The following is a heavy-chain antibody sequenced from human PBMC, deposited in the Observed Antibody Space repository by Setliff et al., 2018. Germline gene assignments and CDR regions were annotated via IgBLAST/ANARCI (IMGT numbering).Heavy chain of an antibody. V-gene: IGHV4-39*07. CDR2: IYYSGST. D-gene: IGHD3-10*01. CDR1: GGSISSSNDC. CDR3: ARAGVFLWFGELLPQYYFDY. J-gene: IGHJ4*02. Sequence: ASETLSLTCTVSGGSISSSNDCWGWIRQPPGKGLEWIGSIYYSGSTYYSPSLKSRVTISVDTSNNQFSLKLNSVTAADTAVYFCARAGVFLWFGELLPQYYFDYWGQGNLVTVSS.